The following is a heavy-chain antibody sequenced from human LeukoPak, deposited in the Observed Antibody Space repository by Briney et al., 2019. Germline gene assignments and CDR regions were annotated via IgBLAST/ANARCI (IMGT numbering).Heavy chain of an antibody. CDR3: ARVPLMVYAILDYYYYYMDV. Sequence: SVKVSCKASGYTFTSYAISWVRQAPGQGLEWMGGIIPIFGTANYAQKFQGRVTITADKSTSTAYMELSSLRSEDTAVYYCARVPLMVYAILDYYYYYMDVWGKGTTVTVSS. CDR2: IIPIFGTA. D-gene: IGHD2-8*01. J-gene: IGHJ6*03. V-gene: IGHV1-69*06. CDR1: GYTFTSYA.